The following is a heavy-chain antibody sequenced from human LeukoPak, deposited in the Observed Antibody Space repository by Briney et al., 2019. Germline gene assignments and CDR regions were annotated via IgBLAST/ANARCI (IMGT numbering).Heavy chain of an antibody. V-gene: IGHV3-21*01. CDR2: ISSSSYI. J-gene: IGHJ6*02. CDR3: ARVADHYYGMDV. Sequence: GRSLRLSCAASGFTFSSYAMHWVRQAPGKGLEWVSSISSSSYIYYADSVKGRFTISRDNAKNSLYLQMNSLRAEDTAVYYCARVADHYYGMDVWGQGTTVTVSS. CDR1: GFTFSSYA.